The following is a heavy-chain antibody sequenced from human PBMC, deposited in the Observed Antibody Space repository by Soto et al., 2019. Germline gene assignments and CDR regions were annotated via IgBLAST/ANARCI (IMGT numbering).Heavy chain of an antibody. CDR3: ARAGYPDNWFDP. CDR1: GGSFSGYY. D-gene: IGHD3-9*01. V-gene: IGHV4-34*01. Sequence: QVQLQQWGAGLLKPSETLSLTCAVYGGSFSGYYWSWIRQPPGKGLEWIGEINHSGSTNYNPSLKSRVTISVDTSKNQFALKQSSVTAADTAVYYCARAGYPDNWFDPWGQGTLVTVSS. CDR2: INHSGST. J-gene: IGHJ5*02.